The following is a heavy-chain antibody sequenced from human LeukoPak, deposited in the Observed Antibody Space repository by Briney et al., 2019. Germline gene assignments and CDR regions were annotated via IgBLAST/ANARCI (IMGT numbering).Heavy chain of an antibody. D-gene: IGHD3-22*01. CDR1: GYTFTSYD. V-gene: IGHV1-8*03. CDR2: MNPNSGNT. CDR3: ARGFPPRRQYDSSGCYSYYFDY. J-gene: IGHJ4*02. Sequence: ASVKVSCKASGYTFTSYDINWVRQATGQGLEWMGWMNPNSGNTGYAQKFQGRVTITRNTSISTAYMELRSLRSDDTAVYYCARGFPPRRQYDSSGCYSYYFDYWGQGTLVTVSS.